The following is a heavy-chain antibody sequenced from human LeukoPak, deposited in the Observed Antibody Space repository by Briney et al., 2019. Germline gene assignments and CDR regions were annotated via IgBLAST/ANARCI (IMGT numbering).Heavy chain of an antibody. V-gene: IGHV3-66*02. CDR3: ARVGYSSSWEPHFDY. Sequence: EGSLRLSCAASGFTVSSNYMSGVRQAPGKGLEWVSVIYSGGSTYYADSVKGRFTISRDNSRNTLYLQMNSLRAEDTAVYYCARVGYSSSWEPHFDYWGQGTLVTVSS. CDR2: IYSGGST. D-gene: IGHD6-13*01. CDR1: GFTVSSNY. J-gene: IGHJ4*02.